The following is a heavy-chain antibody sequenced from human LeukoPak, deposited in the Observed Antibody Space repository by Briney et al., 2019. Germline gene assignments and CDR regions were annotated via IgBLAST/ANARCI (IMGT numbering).Heavy chain of an antibody. CDR2: FDPEDGET. D-gene: IGHD2-15*01. V-gene: IGHV1-24*01. CDR1: GYTLTELS. CDR3: ATWGYCSGGSCYSGAFDI. J-gene: IGHJ3*02. Sequence: ASVEVSCKVSGYTLTELSMHWVRQAPGKGLEWMGGFDPEDGETIYAQRFQGRVTMTEDTSTDTAYMELSSLRSEDTAVYYCATWGYCSGGSCYSGAFDIWGQGTMVTVSS.